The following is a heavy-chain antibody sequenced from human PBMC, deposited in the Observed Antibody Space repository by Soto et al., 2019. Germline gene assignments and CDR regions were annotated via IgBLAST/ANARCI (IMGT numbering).Heavy chain of an antibody. Sequence: PSETLSLTCTVSGGSISSGGYYWSWIRQHPGKGLEWIGYIYYSGGTYYNPSLKSRVTISVDTSKNQFSLKLSSVTAADTAVYYCARSGYCSGGSCYDLWYYYYGMDVWGQGTTVTVSS. D-gene: IGHD2-15*01. J-gene: IGHJ6*02. CDR2: IYYSGGT. CDR3: ARSGYCSGGSCYDLWYYYYGMDV. CDR1: GGSISSGGYY. V-gene: IGHV4-31*03.